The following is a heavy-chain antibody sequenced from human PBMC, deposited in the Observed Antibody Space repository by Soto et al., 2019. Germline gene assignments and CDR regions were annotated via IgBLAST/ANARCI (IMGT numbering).Heavy chain of an antibody. J-gene: IGHJ4*02. CDR3: ANSSHFWSGYDFDF. CDR1: GFTFTSYA. CDR2: ISGSGGST. D-gene: IGHD3-3*02. Sequence: EVQLLESGGGLIQPGGSLRLSCAASGFTFTSYAMSWVRQAPGKGLEWVSAISGSGGSTYYADSVKGRFTISRDNSKNMLYRQMNSLRAEDTAVYYCANSSHFWSGYDFDFWGQGTLVTVSS. V-gene: IGHV3-23*01.